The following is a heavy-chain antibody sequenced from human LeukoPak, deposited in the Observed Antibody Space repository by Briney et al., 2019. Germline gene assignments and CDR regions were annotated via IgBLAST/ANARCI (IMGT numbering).Heavy chain of an antibody. CDR1: GGSISSGGYS. CDR3: ARGPRWLPYFDY. V-gene: IGHV4-30-2*01. D-gene: IGHD5-24*01. CDR2: IYHSGST. Sequence: SETLSLTCAVSGGSISSGGYSWSWIRQPPGKGLEWIGYIYHSGSTYYNPSLKSRVTISVDRSKNQFSLKLSSVTAADTAVYYCARGPRWLPYFDYWGQGTLVTVSS. J-gene: IGHJ4*02.